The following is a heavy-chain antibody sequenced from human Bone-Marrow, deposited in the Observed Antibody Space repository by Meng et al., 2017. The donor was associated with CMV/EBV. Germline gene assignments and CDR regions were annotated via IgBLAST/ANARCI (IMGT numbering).Heavy chain of an antibody. CDR2: ISYDGSNK. J-gene: IGHJ5*02. V-gene: IGHV3-30-3*01. D-gene: IGHD1-1*01. CDR1: GFTFSSYA. CDR3: ARDPGYNDNWFDP. Sequence: GESLKISCAASGFTFSSYAMHWVRQAPGKGLEWVAVISYDGSNKYYADSVKGRFTISRDNSKNTLYLQMNSLRAEDTAVYYCARDPGYNDNWFDPWGQGTLVTVSS.